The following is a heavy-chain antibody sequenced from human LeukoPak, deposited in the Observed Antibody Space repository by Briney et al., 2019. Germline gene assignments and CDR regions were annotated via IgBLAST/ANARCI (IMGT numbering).Heavy chain of an antibody. CDR1: GYTLTELS. D-gene: IGHD6-19*01. CDR3: ATGVESSGWPLGDY. J-gene: IGHJ4*02. V-gene: IGHV1-24*01. Sequence: GASVKVSFKVSGYTLTELSMHWVRQAPGKGLEWMGGFDPEDGETIYAQKFQGRVTMTEDTSTDTAYMELSSLRSEDTAVYYCATGVESSGWPLGDYWGQGTLVTVSS. CDR2: FDPEDGET.